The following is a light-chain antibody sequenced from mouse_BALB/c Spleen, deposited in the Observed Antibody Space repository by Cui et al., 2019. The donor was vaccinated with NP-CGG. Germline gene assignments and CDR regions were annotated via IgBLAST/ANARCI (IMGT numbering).Light chain of an antibody. CDR1: TGAVTTSNY. CDR2: GTN. CDR3: ALWYSNHWV. V-gene: IGLV1*01. Sequence: AVFTQESSLNTSPGEIVTLTCRSSTGAVTTSNYANWVQEKPDHLFTGLIGGTNNRAPGVPARFSGSLIGDKAALTITGAQTEDEATYFCALWYSNHWVFGGGTKLTVL. J-gene: IGLJ1*01.